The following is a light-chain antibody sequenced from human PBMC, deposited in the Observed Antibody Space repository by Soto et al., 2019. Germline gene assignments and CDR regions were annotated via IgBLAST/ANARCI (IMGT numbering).Light chain of an antibody. J-gene: IGKJ1*01. CDR2: MGF. Sequence: IVMTQSPLSLPVTPGEAASISCRSSQSLLHKNGNNYFNWYLQKPGQSPQLLIYMGFKRASGVPDRFSGSGSGTDFTLKITRVQAEDAGVYYCMQALQTPRTFGQGTKVEIK. CDR3: MQALQTPRT. CDR1: QSLLHKNGNNY. V-gene: IGKV2-28*01.